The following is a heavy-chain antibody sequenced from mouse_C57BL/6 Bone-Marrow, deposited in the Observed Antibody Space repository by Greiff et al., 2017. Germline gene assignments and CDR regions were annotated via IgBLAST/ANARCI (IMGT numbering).Heavy chain of an antibody. V-gene: IGHV1-81*01. D-gene: IGHD2-2*01. Sequence: QVQLKESGAELARPGASVKLSCKASGYTFTSYGISWVKQRTGQGLEWIGEIYPRSGNTYYNEKFKGKATLTADKSSSTAYMEFRSLTSEDSAVYFCARGLPDYWGQGTTLTVSS. CDR2: IYPRSGNT. CDR3: ARGLPDY. J-gene: IGHJ2*01. CDR1: GYTFTSYG.